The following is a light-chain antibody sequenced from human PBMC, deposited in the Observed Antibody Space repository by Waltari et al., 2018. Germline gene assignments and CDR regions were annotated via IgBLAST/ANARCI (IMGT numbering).Light chain of an antibody. CDR3: SSYSSSSPLWV. CDR2: EVS. J-gene: IGLJ3*02. CDR1: SSDVGGHNY. Sequence: QSALTQPASVSGSPGPSITIPCTGTSSDVGGHNYVSWYQQYPGKAPKVIIYEVSNRPSGVSNRFSGSKSGNTASLTTSGLQAEDEADYYCSSYSSSSPLWVFGGGTKLTVL. V-gene: IGLV2-14*01.